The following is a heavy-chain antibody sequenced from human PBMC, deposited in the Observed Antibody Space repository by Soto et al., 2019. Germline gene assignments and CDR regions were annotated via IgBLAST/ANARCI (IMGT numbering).Heavy chain of an antibody. J-gene: IGHJ3*02. CDR3: ASGSNWKHAFDI. D-gene: IGHD1-20*01. Sequence: PGGSLRLSCVASGFTFSSYSMNWVRQAPGKGLEWVSSISSSSSYIYYADSVKGRFTISRDNAKNSLYLQMNSLRAEDTAVYYCASGSNWKHAFDIWGQGTMVTVSS. V-gene: IGHV3-21*01. CDR1: GFTFSSYS. CDR2: ISSSSSYI.